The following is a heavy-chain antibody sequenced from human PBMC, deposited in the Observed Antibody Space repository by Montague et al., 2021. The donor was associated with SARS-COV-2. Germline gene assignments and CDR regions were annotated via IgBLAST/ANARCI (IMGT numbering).Heavy chain of an antibody. D-gene: IGHD1-26*01. V-gene: IGHV3-21*01. Sequence: SLRPSCAASGFTFSSYSMNWVRQAPGKGLEWVSSISSSSSYIYYADSVKGRFTISRDNAKNSLYLQMNSLRAEDTAVYYCARDRGGSYPLDYWGQGTLVTVSS. CDR2: ISSSSSYI. CDR1: GFTFSSYS. J-gene: IGHJ4*02. CDR3: ARDRGGSYPLDY.